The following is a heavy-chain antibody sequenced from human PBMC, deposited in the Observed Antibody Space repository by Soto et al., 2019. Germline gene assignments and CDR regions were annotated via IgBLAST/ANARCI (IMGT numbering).Heavy chain of an antibody. V-gene: IGHV1-69*02. D-gene: IGHD6-13*01. J-gene: IGHJ3*02. CDR3: ARGMEQLNAFDI. CDR1: GGTFSSYT. Sequence: GASVKVSCKSSGGTFSSYTISWVRQAPGQGLEWMGRIIPILGIANYAQKFQGRVTITADKSTSTAYMELSSLRSEDTAVYYCARGMEQLNAFDIWGQGTMVTVSS. CDR2: IIPILGIA.